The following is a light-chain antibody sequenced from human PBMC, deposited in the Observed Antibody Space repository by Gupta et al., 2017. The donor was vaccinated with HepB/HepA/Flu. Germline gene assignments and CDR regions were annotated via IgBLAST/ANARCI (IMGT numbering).Light chain of an antibody. Sequence: IVLIQSPDSLAVSLGETASTTCMSSPPVFSTTTHNNYLAWYQQKPGQAPKLLISWASTRESGVPDRFSGSGSGTDFTLTISSLQAEDVAVYFCQKRDRGPLITFGRGTRLEI. J-gene: IGKJ4*02. V-gene: IGKV4-1*01. CDR1: PPVFSTTTHNNY. CDR2: WAS. CDR3: QKRDRGPLIT.